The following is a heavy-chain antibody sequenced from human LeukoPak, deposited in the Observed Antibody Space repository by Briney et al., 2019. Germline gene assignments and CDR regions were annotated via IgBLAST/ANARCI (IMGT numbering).Heavy chain of an antibody. CDR3: TTDSGYSGYGIFDY. CDR1: GFTFSSYA. CDR2: IKSKTDGGTT. D-gene: IGHD5-12*01. J-gene: IGHJ4*02. Sequence: PGGSLRLSCAASGFTFSSYAMSWVRQAPGKGLEWVGRIKSKTDGGTTDYAAPVKGRFTISRDDSKNTLYLQMNSLKTEDTAVYYCTTDSGYSGYGIFDYWGQGTLVTVSS. V-gene: IGHV3-15*01.